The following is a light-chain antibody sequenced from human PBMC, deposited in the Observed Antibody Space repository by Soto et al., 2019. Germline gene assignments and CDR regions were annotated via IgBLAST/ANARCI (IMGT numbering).Light chain of an antibody. CDR3: QQFNSYPLP. V-gene: IGKV1-13*02. CDR1: QGISSA. CDR2: DAS. Sequence: AIQLTQSPSSLSASVGDRVTITCRASQGISSALAWYQQKPGQAPKLLIYDASSLESGVPSRFSGSGSGTDFTLTISSLQPEDFAPYYCQQFNSYPLPFGQGTRLEIK. J-gene: IGKJ5*01.